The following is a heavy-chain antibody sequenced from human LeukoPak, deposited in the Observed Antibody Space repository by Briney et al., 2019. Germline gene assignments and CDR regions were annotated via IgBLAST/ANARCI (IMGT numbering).Heavy chain of an antibody. J-gene: IGHJ6*03. CDR3: AKELGGSYYMDV. Sequence: GGSLRLSCAASGFTFSSYGMHRVRQAPGKGLEWVAVIWYDGSNKYYADSVKGRFTISRDNSKNTLYLQMNSLRAEDTAVYYCAKELGGSYYMDVWGKGTTVSVSS. D-gene: IGHD1-26*01. V-gene: IGHV3-33*06. CDR2: IWYDGSNK. CDR1: GFTFSSYG.